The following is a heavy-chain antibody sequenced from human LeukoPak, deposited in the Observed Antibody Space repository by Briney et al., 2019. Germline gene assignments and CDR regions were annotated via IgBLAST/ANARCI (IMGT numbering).Heavy chain of an antibody. V-gene: IGHV1-8*01. Sequence: ASVKVSCKASGYTFTSYDINWVRQATGQGLEWMGWMNPNSGNTGYAQKHQGRVTMTRNTSISTAYMELSSLRSEDTAVYYCAGCSSTSCRQYNWFDPWGQGTLVTVAS. CDR2: MNPNSGNT. CDR3: AGCSSTSCRQYNWFDP. D-gene: IGHD2-2*01. CDR1: GYTFTSYD. J-gene: IGHJ5*02.